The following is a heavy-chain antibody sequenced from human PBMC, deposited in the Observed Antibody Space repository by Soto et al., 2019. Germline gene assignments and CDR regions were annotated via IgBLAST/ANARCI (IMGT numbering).Heavy chain of an antibody. D-gene: IGHD2-15*01. CDR1: GFTFSSYS. V-gene: IGHV3-21*01. Sequence: EVQLVESGGGLVKPGGSLRLSCAASGFTFSSYSMNWVRQAPGKGLEWVSSISSSSSYIYYADSVKGRFTISRDNAKNSLYLQMNSLRAEDTAVYYCAPTRVVAVPFDYWGQGTLFTVSS. CDR2: ISSSSSYI. CDR3: APTRVVAVPFDY. J-gene: IGHJ4*02.